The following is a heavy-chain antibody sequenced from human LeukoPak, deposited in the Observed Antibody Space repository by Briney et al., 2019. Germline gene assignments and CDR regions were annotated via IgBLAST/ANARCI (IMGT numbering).Heavy chain of an antibody. D-gene: IGHD4-17*01. J-gene: IGHJ4*02. CDR2: IIPIFGTA. V-gene: IGHV1-69*05. CDR1: GGTFSSYA. Sequence: SVKVSCQASGGTFSSYAISWVRQAPGQGLEWMGRIIPIFGTANYAQKFQGRVTITTDESTSTAYMELSSLRSEDTAVYYCARDRTVTTALDYWGQGTLVTVSS. CDR3: ARDRTVTTALDY.